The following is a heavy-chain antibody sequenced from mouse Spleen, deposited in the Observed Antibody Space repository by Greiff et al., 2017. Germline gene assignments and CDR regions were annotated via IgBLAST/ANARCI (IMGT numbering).Heavy chain of an antibody. CDR3: ARGGLYGSSFYWYFDV. J-gene: IGHJ1*01. Sequence: QVQLKQPGAELVRPGSSVKLSCKASGYTFTSYWMHWVKQRPIQGLEWIGNIDPSDSETHYNQKFKDKATLTVDKSSSTAYMQLSSLTSEDSAVYYCARGGLYGSSFYWYFDVWGAGTTVTVSS. V-gene: IGHV1-52*01. D-gene: IGHD1-1*01. CDR2: IDPSDSET. CDR1: GYTFTSYW.